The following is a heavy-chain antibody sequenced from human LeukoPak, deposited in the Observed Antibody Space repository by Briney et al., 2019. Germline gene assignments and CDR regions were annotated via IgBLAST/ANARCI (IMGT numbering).Heavy chain of an antibody. CDR1: GFTFSNYP. Sequence: GGSLRLSCAASGFTFSNYPMMWIRQAPGKGLEWVSGVSGIGDNTKYADSVKGRFTISRDNSKNTLYLQMNSLRAEDTAVYYCAKLRISIASTTYYFDYWGQGTLVTVSS. CDR3: AKLRISIASTTYYFDY. D-gene: IGHD3-10*01. V-gene: IGHV3-23*01. CDR2: VSGIGDNT. J-gene: IGHJ4*02.